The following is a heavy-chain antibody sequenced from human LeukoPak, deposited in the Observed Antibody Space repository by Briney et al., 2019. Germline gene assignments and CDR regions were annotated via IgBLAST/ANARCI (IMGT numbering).Heavy chain of an antibody. D-gene: IGHD3-16*01. J-gene: IGHJ5*02. CDR1: GGSISSGGYY. Sequence: SETLSLTCTVSGGSISSGGYYWSWIRQHPGKGLEWIGYIYYSGSTYYNPSLKSRVTISVDTSKNQFSLKLSSVTAADTAVYYCARDRGISFGGNWFDPWGQGTLVTVSS. CDR2: IYYSGST. V-gene: IGHV4-31*03. CDR3: ARDRGISFGGNWFDP.